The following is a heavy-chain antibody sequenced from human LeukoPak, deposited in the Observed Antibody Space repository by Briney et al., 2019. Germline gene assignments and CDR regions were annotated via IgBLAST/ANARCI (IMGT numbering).Heavy chain of an antibody. V-gene: IGHV4-4*07. CDR2: IYTSGST. J-gene: IGHJ4*02. CDR3: VRRRYNYGFDS. CDR1: GGSISSYY. Sequence: SETLSLTCTVSGGSISSYYWSWIRQPAGKGLKWIGRIYTSGSTNYNPSLKSRVTMSVDTSKNQFSLKLSSVTAADTAVFYCVRRRYNYGFDSWGQGPLVTVSS. D-gene: IGHD5-18*01.